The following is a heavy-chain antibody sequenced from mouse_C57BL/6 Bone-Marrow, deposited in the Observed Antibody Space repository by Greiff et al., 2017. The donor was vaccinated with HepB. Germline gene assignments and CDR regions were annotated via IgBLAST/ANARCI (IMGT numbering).Heavy chain of an antibody. Sequence: QVQLQQPGAELVKPGASVKMSCKASGYTFTSYWITWVKQRPGQGLEWIGDISPGSGSTNYNEKFKNKATLTVDTSSSTAYIQLSSLTSEDSAVYYCAIHYYGSSPFAYWGQGTLVTVSA. D-gene: IGHD1-1*01. CDR3: AIHYYGSSPFAY. CDR1: GYTFTSYW. J-gene: IGHJ3*01. V-gene: IGHV1-55*01. CDR2: ISPGSGST.